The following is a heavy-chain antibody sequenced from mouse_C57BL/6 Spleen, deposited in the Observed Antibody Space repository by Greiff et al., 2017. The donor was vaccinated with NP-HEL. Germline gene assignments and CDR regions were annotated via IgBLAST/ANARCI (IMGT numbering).Heavy chain of an antibody. J-gene: IGHJ2*01. V-gene: IGHV1-82*01. Sequence: QVQLQQSGPELVKPGASVKISCKASGYAFSSSWMNWVKQRPGKGLEWIGRIYPGDGDTNYNGKFKGKATLTADKSSSTAYMQLSSLTSEDSAVYFCANYYGSSGDYFDYWGQGTTLTVSS. CDR1: GYAFSSSW. D-gene: IGHD1-1*01. CDR2: IYPGDGDT. CDR3: ANYYGSSGDYFDY.